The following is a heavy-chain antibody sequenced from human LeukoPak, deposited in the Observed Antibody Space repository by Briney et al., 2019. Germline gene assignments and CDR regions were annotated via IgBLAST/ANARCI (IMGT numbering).Heavy chain of an antibody. CDR3: ARDGYLATTS. D-gene: IGHD2/OR15-2a*01. CDR1: GFTFSSYE. V-gene: IGHV3-48*03. CDR2: ISSSGSTI. Sequence: GGSLRLSCAASGFTFSSYEMNWVRQAPGKGLEWVSYISSSGSTIYYADSVKGRFIISRDNAKNALYLQMNSLRAEDTAVYYCARDGYLATTSWRQGTLVTVCS. J-gene: IGHJ5*02.